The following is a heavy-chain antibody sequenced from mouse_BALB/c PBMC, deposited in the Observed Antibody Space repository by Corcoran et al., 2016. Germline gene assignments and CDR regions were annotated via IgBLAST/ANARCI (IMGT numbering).Heavy chain of an antibody. CDR3: AETGTDDYYAMDY. CDR2: INPYNDGT. D-gene: IGHD4-1*01. J-gene: IGHJ4*01. V-gene: IGHV1S136*01. CDR1: GYTFTSYV. Sequence: EVQLQQSGPELVKPGASVKMSCKASGYTFTSYVMHWVKQKPGQGLEWIGYINPYNDGTKYNEKFKGKATLTSDKSSSTAYMELSSLTSEDSAVYYCAETGTDDYYAMDYWGQGTSVTVSS.